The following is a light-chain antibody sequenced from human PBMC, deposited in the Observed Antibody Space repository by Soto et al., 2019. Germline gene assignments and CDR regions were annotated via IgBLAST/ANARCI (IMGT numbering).Light chain of an antibody. Sequence: EIVLMQSPGTLSLSPGERATLSCRASQSVSNNYLAWYQQKPGQAPRLLIYGASNRATGIPDRLSGSGSGTDFTLTISRMEPEDFAVYYCQQYGSSGTFGQGTKVDIK. V-gene: IGKV3-20*01. J-gene: IGKJ1*01. CDR2: GAS. CDR3: QQYGSSGT. CDR1: QSVSNNY.